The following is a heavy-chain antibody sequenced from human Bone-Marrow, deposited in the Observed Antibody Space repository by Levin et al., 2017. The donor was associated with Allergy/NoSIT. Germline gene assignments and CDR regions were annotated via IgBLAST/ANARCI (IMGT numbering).Heavy chain of an antibody. V-gene: IGHV3-7*01. CDR1: GFAFSTYW. D-gene: IGHD3-3*01. CDR2: IKQDGSEK. Sequence: QAGGSLRLSCAVSGFAFSTYWMTWVRQTPGKGLEWVANIKQDGSEKDYVVSVKGRFTISRGNAKNSLYLQMNSLRAEDTAVYYCASSGFSYYYGMDVWGQGTTVTVSS. J-gene: IGHJ6*02. CDR3: ASSGFSYYYGMDV.